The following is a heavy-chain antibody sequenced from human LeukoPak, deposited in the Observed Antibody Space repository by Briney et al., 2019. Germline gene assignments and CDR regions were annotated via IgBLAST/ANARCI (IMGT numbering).Heavy chain of an antibody. J-gene: IGHJ5*02. V-gene: IGHV3-21*01. CDR1: GFTFSSYT. Sequence: GGSLRLSCAASGFTFSSYTMNWVRQAPGKGLELFSSISSAGTYIYYADSVKGRFTISRDNAKNSLYLQMNSLRAEDTAVYYCARGIVGATSRFDPWGQGTLVTASS. D-gene: IGHD1-26*01. CDR2: ISSAGTYI. CDR3: ARGIVGATSRFDP.